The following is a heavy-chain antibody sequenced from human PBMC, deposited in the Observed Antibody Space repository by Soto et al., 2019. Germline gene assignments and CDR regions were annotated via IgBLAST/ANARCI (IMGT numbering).Heavy chain of an antibody. V-gene: IGHV3-21*02. J-gene: IGHJ5*02. CDR1: GFTFSSYN. D-gene: IGHD4-4*01. CDR2: ISGSSSYI. CDR3: ARDHYSNSVDWVP. Sequence: EVQLVESGGGMVKPGGSLRLSCTASGFTFSSYNMKWVRQAPGQGLEWVSFISGSSSYIYYADSVRGRFIISRDNAKNSLFLQMNSLRVEDTAVYYCARDHYSNSVDWVPWGQGTLVTVSS.